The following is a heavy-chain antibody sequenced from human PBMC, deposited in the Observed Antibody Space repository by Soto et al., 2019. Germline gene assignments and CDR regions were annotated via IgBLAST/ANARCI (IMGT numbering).Heavy chain of an antibody. D-gene: IGHD3-9*01. Sequence: LSLTCTVSGGSISSSSYYWGWIRQPPGQGQERIGSIYYSGSTYYNPSLTSRVPISVDTSKNQFSLKLSSGTAADTAVYYCARGGYYDILGDAFDIWGQGTMVTVSS. CDR1: GGSISSSSYY. V-gene: IGHV4-39*01. CDR3: ARGGYYDILGDAFDI. J-gene: IGHJ3*02. CDR2: IYYSGST.